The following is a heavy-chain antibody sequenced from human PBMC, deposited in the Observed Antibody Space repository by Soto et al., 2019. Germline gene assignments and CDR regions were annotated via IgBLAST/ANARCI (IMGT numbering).Heavy chain of an antibody. CDR3: ARMGDVPYYYYGMDV. V-gene: IGHV1-18*01. Sequence: QVQLVQSGAEVKKPGASVKVSCKASGYTFTRSGIRWVRQAPGQGLEWMGWINGYNGNTNYAQKFQGRITMTTDTPTSTAYMELRSLRSDDTAVYYCARMGDVPYYYYGMDVWGQGTTVIVSS. D-gene: IGHD3-16*01. CDR2: INGYNGNT. CDR1: GYTFTRSG. J-gene: IGHJ6*02.